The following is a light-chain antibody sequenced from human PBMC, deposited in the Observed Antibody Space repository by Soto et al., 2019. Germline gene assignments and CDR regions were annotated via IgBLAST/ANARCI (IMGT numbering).Light chain of an antibody. CDR3: QHYDNLPLT. J-gene: IGKJ4*01. CDR2: GAS. CDR1: QDISNY. V-gene: IGKV1-33*01. Sequence: DIQMTQSPSSLSASVGDRVTLTCQASQDISNYLNWYQQKPGKAPKLLIYGASNLEIGVPSRFSGSGSGTDFTFTISSLQPEDVATYYCQHYDNLPLTFGGGTEVEIK.